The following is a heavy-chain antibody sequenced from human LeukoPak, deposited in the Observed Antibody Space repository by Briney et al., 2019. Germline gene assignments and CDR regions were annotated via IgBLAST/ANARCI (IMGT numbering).Heavy chain of an antibody. V-gene: IGHV3-48*01. CDR3: ARALRYFDWLSTSPEYNWFDP. Sequence: GGSLRLSCAASGFTFSSYSMNWARQAPGKGLEWVSYISSSSSTIYYADSVKGRFTISRDNAKNSLYLQMNSLRAEDTAVYYCARALRYFDWLSTSPEYNWFDPWGQGTLATVSS. J-gene: IGHJ5*02. CDR1: GFTFSSYS. CDR2: ISSSSSTI. D-gene: IGHD3-9*01.